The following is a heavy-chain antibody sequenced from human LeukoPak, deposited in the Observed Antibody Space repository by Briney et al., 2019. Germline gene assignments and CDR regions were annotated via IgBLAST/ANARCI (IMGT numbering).Heavy chain of an antibody. Sequence: GGSLRLSCAASGFSFSSYNLNWVRQAPGKGLEWVSSLSTSSSYIYYADSVKGRFTVSRDNARNSLELQMNSLRAEDTAVYYCARSGRGGAFDIWGHGTMVTVSS. CDR1: GFSFSSYN. J-gene: IGHJ3*02. CDR2: LSTSSSYI. V-gene: IGHV3-21*01. D-gene: IGHD1-26*01. CDR3: ARSGRGGAFDI.